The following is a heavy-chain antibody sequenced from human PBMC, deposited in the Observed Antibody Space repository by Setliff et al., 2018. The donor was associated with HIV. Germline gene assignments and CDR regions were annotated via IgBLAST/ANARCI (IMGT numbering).Heavy chain of an antibody. J-gene: IGHJ4*02. V-gene: IGHV4-4*09. D-gene: IGHD3-16*02. CDR3: ARYRRPPYYLDY. CDR1: GDSISSYY. CDR2: IYSTGDS. Sequence: SETPSLTCTVSGDSISSYYWSWIRQPPGKELEWIGYIYSTGDSNYNPSLKSRVTMAVDTSKNQFSLKLTSVTAADTAVYYCARYRRPPYYLDYWGQGTLVTVSS.